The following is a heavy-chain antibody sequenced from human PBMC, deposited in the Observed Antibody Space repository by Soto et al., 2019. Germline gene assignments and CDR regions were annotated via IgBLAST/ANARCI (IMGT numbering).Heavy chain of an antibody. Sequence: EVQLVQSGAEVKKPGESLKISCKGYGYRFTNYWIGWVRQMPGKGLEWMGIIYPSDSDTRYSPSFEGQVTISADKSISTAYLQWTSLQASDTAMYYCARQVDKGVVAHFDYWGQGTLVTVSS. J-gene: IGHJ4*02. CDR2: IYPSDSDT. D-gene: IGHD3-3*01. CDR1: GYRFTNYW. CDR3: ARQVDKGVVAHFDY. V-gene: IGHV5-51*01.